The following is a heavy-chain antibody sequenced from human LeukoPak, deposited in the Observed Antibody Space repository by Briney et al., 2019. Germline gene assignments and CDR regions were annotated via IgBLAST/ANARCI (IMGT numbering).Heavy chain of an antibody. CDR1: GYTLTGYY. CDR3: ARSACDY. J-gene: IGHJ4*02. CDR2: INPNGGDT. V-gene: IGHV1-2*06. Sequence: ASVKVSWKPSGYTLTGYYIHWERQAAGQGLEWVGRINPNGGDTNYAQKFEGRVTMTRDTSISTAYMELTRLASDDTAVYYCARSACDYWGQGTLVTVSS.